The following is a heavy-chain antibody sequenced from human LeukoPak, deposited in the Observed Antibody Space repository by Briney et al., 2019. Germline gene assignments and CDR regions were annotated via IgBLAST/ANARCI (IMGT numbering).Heavy chain of an antibody. Sequence: SETLSLTCAVSGGSLSSGGYSWSWIRQPPGRGLEWIGYIYHSGSTYYNPSLKSRVTISVDRSKNQFSLKLSSVTAADTAVYYCARGGGYCSGGSCLYDAFDIWGQGTMVTVSS. CDR1: GGSLSSGGYS. CDR2: IYHSGST. CDR3: ARGGGYCSGGSCLYDAFDI. D-gene: IGHD2-15*01. V-gene: IGHV4-30-2*01. J-gene: IGHJ3*02.